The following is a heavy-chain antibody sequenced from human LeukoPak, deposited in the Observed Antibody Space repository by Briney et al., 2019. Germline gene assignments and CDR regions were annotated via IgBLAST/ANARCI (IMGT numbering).Heavy chain of an antibody. D-gene: IGHD3-3*01. CDR1: GYSISSGYY. CDR2: IYHSGST. V-gene: IGHV4-38-2*01. J-gene: IGHJ5*02. CDR3: ASIDFWSGYPNWFDP. Sequence: PSETLSLTCAVSGYSISSGYYWGWIRQPPGKGLEWIGSIYHSGSTCYNPSLKSRVTISVDTSKNQFSLKLSSVTAADTAVYYCASIDFWSGYPNWFDPWGQGTLVTVSS.